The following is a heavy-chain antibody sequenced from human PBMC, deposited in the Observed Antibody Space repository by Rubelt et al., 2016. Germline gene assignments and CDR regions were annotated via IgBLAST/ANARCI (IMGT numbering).Heavy chain of an antibody. CDR2: MSSDGSVT. V-gene: IGHV3-74*01. D-gene: IGHD6-19*01. CDR3: LAGTSF. J-gene: IGHJ4*02. Sequence: EVQLVESGGGLVQPGGSLRLSCAASGFTFSSSWMHWVRQVPGKGLVGVSHMSSDGSVTTYADSVKGRFTNAGDNAKNTLYLQMNSLRAADAAMYYCLAGTSFWGQGTLVTVSS. CDR1: GFTFSSSW.